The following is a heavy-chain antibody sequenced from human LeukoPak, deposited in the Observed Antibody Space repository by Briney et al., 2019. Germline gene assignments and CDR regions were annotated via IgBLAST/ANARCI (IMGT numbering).Heavy chain of an antibody. V-gene: IGHV3-21*04. Sequence: GGSLRLSCAASGFTFSSYSVNWVRQAPRKGLEWVSSISSSSSYISYADSVKGRFTISRDNSKNTLYLQMNSLRAEDTAVYYCASYSSSWYLDYYYYMDVWGKGTTVTISS. J-gene: IGHJ6*03. D-gene: IGHD6-13*01. CDR3: ASYSSSWYLDYYYYMDV. CDR2: ISSSSSYI. CDR1: GFTFSSYS.